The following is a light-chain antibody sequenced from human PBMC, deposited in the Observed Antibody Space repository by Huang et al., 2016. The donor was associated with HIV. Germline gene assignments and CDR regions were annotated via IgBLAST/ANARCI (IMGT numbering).Light chain of an antibody. CDR3: QKYDTWPFT. CDR2: GTS. Sequence: EIVMTQSPAILSASLGERVTLSCKASQSIGRVLAWYQQKPGQAPRLLLYGTSTRATGVPARFSGSGSGTDFTLTISRLESEDFAVYFCQKYDTWPFTFGPGAKVDIK. V-gene: IGKV3-15*01. CDR1: QSIGRV. J-gene: IGKJ3*01.